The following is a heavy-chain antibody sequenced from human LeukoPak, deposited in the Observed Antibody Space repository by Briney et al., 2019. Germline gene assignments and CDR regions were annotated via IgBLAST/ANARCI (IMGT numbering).Heavy chain of an antibody. CDR2: ANPNSGAT. J-gene: IGHJ4*02. Sequence: ASVKVSCKASEYTFTAFYMHWVRQAPGQGLEWMGRANPNSGATNYAQKFQGRVTMTRDTSISTAYLELSRLRSDDTAVYYCARQTNYGDYPDYWGQGTLVTVSS. CDR3: ARQTNYGDYPDY. CDR1: EYTFTAFY. V-gene: IGHV1-2*06. D-gene: IGHD4-17*01.